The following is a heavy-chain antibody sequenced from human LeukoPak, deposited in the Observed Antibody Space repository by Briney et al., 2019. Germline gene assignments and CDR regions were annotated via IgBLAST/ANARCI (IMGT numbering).Heavy chain of an antibody. Sequence: GGSLRLSCAASGFTFSRFAMSWVRQAPGKGLEWVANIKQDGSEKYYVDSVKGRFTISRDNAKNSLYLQMNSLRAEDTAVYYCVREEDYVWGSYRQYYYMDVWGKGTTVTVSS. CDR2: IKQDGSEK. V-gene: IGHV3-7*01. CDR3: VREEDYVWGSYRQYYYMDV. CDR1: GFTFSRFA. J-gene: IGHJ6*03. D-gene: IGHD3-16*02.